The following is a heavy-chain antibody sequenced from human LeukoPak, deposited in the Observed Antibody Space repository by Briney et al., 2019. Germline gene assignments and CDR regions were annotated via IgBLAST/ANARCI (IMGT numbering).Heavy chain of an antibody. CDR2: ISGDGETT. Sequence: GGSLRLSCAASGFTFSSYSIYRVRQAPGKGLEHVSAISGDGETTFYADSVKGRFTISRDNSKNTLYLQMGSLRTEDMAVYYCARVGDVTAFDIWGQGTMVTVSS. D-gene: IGHD3-16*01. V-gene: IGHV3-64*02. CDR3: ARVGDVTAFDI. CDR1: GFTFSSYS. J-gene: IGHJ3*02.